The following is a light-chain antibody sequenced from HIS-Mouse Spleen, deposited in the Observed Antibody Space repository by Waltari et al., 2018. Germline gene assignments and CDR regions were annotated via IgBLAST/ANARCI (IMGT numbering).Light chain of an antibody. CDR1: QLGDKY. CDR3: QAWDSSTVV. V-gene: IGLV3-1*01. J-gene: IGLJ2*01. Sequence: SYELTQPPSVSVSPGQTATITCSGDQLGDKYACWYQQKPGQSPVLVIYQDSKRPSGIPERFSGSNSGNTDTLTISGTQAMDEADYYCQAWDSSTVVFGGGTKLTVL. CDR2: QDS.